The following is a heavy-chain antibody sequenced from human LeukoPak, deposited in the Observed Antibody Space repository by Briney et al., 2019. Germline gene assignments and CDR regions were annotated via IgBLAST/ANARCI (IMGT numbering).Heavy chain of an antibody. D-gene: IGHD6-19*01. CDR3: ARSGSGWYGYYYGMDV. J-gene: IGHJ6*02. Sequence: GRSLRLSCAASGFTFSSYGMHWVRQAPGKGLEWVAAIWYDGSNKYYADSVKGRFTISRDNSKNTLYLQMNSLRAEDTAVYYCARSGSGWYGYYYGMDVWGQGTTVTVSS. V-gene: IGHV3-33*01. CDR2: IWYDGSNK. CDR1: GFTFSSYG.